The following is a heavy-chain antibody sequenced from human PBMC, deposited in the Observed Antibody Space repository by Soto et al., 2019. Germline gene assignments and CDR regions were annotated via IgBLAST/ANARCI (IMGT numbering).Heavy chain of an antibody. CDR2: ISSRSDVI. D-gene: IGHD3-16*01. CDR1: GFSFSSYS. Sequence: PGGSLRLSCAASGFSFSSYSMNWVRQAPGKGLEWISYISSRSDVIYYADSLKGRFTVSRDNAKNSLYLQMNSLRDEDSAIYYCARPGEGALFYYAMDVWGQGTTVTVSS. V-gene: IGHV3-48*02. J-gene: IGHJ6*02. CDR3: ARPGEGALFYYAMDV.